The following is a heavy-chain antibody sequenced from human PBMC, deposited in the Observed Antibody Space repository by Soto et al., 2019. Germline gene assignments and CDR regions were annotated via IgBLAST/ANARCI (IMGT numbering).Heavy chain of an antibody. CDR1: GFNFRGYW. CDR3: FRVVGFDYAN. Sequence: PGRSLRLSCVGSGFNFRGYWMSWVRQAPGKGLEWVATMNEDGSEIYYVGSVKGRFAISRDNDENSLHLQMNFVSAEDAGVYFCFRVVGFDYANWGQGTLVTVSS. D-gene: IGHD2-2*01. CDR2: MNEDGSEI. J-gene: IGHJ4*02. V-gene: IGHV3-7*01.